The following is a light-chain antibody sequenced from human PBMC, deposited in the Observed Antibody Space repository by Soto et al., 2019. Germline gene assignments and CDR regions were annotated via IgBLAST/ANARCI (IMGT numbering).Light chain of an antibody. CDR1: QGISDY. CDR3: QNYSNSPFA. CDR2: AAS. Sequence: DIQMTQSPSSLSAFLGDRVTITCRASQGISDYLVWYQQKPGKVPKLLIYAASTLQSGVPPRFSGTGSEPDFTLTISSLQPEDVATYSCQNYSNSPFAFGPGTEVDIK. V-gene: IGKV1-27*01. J-gene: IGKJ3*01.